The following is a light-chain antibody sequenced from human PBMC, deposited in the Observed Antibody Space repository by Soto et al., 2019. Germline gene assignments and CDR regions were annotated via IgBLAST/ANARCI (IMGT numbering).Light chain of an antibody. CDR1: QGIRND. J-gene: IGKJ1*01. V-gene: IGKV1-6*01. CDR2: AAS. CDR3: LQDYNYWT. Sequence: AIQMTQSPSSLSPSVGDRVTITCRASQGIRNDLGWYQQKPGKAPKLLIYAASSLQSGVPSRFSGSGSGTDFTLTISSVQPEDFATYYCLQDYNYWTFGQGTKVDI.